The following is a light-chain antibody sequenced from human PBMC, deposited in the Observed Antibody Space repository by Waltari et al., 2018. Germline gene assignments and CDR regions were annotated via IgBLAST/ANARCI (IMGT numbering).Light chain of an antibody. CDR2: GAS. CDR3: LQHNTYPLT. Sequence: DIQITQSPSSLSASVGYRVTTTCRTSQAIRNDLGWFQQKPGKSPKRLIHGASRLQSGVPSRFSGSGYGTEFTLTINSLQPEDFATYYCLQHNTYPLTFGGGTKVEIK. V-gene: IGKV1-17*01. J-gene: IGKJ4*01. CDR1: QAIRND.